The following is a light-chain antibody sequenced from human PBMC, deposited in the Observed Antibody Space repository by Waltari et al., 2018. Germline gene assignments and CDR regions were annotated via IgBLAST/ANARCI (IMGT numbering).Light chain of an antibody. CDR1: NIGSKS. CDR2: YDS. J-gene: IGLJ3*02. Sequence: YVLTQPPSVSVDPGKTARLTCGGDNIGSKSVNWYQQKPGPAPVLVMFYDSDRPSGSPERFSGSNSGNTATLTISWVEAGDEADYHCQVWDDVTDSGVFGGGTKLTVL. V-gene: IGLV3-21*04. CDR3: QVWDDVTDSGV.